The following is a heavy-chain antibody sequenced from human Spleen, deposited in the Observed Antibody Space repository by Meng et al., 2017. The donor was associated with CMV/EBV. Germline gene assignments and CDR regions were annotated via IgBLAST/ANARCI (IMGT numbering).Heavy chain of an antibody. CDR1: GFTFSSYE. D-gene: IGHD2-2*01. J-gene: IGHJ6*02. CDR2: ISSSGSTI. CDR3: ARGGQYCSSTNCYPNYYYGMDV. V-gene: IGHV3-48*03. Sequence: GGSLRLSCAASGFTFSSYEMNWVRQAPGKGLEWVSYISSSGSTIYYADSVKGRFTISRDNAKNSVFLQMNSLRGEDTALYYCARGGQYCSSTNCYPNYYYGMDVWGQGTTVTVSS.